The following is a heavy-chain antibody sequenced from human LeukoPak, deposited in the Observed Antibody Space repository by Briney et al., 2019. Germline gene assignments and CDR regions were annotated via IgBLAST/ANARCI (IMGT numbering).Heavy chain of an antibody. J-gene: IGHJ4*02. Sequence: ASVKVSCKASGYTFTSYGISWVRQAPGQELEWMGWISAYNGNTNYAQKLQGRVTMTTDTSTSTAYMELRSLRSDDTAVYYCARVERSIAARRFDYWGQGTLVTVSS. CDR1: GYTFTSYG. V-gene: IGHV1-18*01. D-gene: IGHD6-6*01. CDR3: ARVERSIAARRFDY. CDR2: ISAYNGNT.